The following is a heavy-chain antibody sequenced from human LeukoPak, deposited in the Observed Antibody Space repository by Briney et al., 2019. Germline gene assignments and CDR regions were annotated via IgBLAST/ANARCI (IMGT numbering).Heavy chain of an antibody. D-gene: IGHD3-16*02. V-gene: IGHV4-59*01. Sequence: SETLSLTCTVSGGSISSFYWSWIRQPPGKGLEWIGYIYYSGSTNYNPSLKSRVTISVDTSKNQFSLKLSSVTAADTAVYYCARVTNDYVWGSYRADNYYFDYWGQGTLVTVSS. CDR3: ARVTNDYVWGSYRADNYYFDY. CDR1: GGSISSFY. CDR2: IYYSGST. J-gene: IGHJ4*02.